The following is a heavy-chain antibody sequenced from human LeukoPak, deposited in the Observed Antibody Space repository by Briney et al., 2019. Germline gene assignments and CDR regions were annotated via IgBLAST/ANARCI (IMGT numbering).Heavy chain of an antibody. J-gene: IGHJ4*02. CDR1: GFTFSSYA. CDR3: AREASWCFDY. D-gene: IGHD6-13*01. CDR2: ISYDGSNK. V-gene: IGHV3-30-3*01. Sequence: GSLRLSCAASGFTFSSYAMHWVRQAPGKGLEWVAVISYDGSNKYYADSVKGRFTISRDNSKNTLYLQMNSLRAEDTAVYYCAREASWCFDYWGQGTLVTVSS.